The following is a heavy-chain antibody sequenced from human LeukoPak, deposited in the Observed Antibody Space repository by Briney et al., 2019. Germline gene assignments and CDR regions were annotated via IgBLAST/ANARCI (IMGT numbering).Heavy chain of an antibody. CDR2: INPSGGST. CDR3: ARVADIAAAGYRDAFDI. Sequence: ASVKVSCKASGYTFTSYYMHWVRQAPGQGLEWMGIINPSGGSTSYAQKFQGRVTITRDTFTSTVYMELSSLRSEDTAVYYCARVADIAAAGYRDAFDIWGQGTMVTVSS. D-gene: IGHD6-13*01. J-gene: IGHJ3*02. CDR1: GYTFTSYY. V-gene: IGHV1-46*01.